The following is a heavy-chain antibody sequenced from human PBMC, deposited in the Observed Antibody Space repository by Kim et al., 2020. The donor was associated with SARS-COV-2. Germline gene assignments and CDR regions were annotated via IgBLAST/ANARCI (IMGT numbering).Heavy chain of an antibody. CDR2: IYTSGST. V-gene: IGHV4-4*07. D-gene: IGHD2-15*01. CDR3: ARATGGYCSGGSCYYYYYGMDV. CDR1: GGSISSYY. J-gene: IGHJ6*02. Sequence: SETLSLTCTVSGGSISSYYWSWIRQPAGKGLEWIGRIYTSGSTNYNPSLKSRVTMSVDTSKNQFSLKLSSVTAADTAVYYCARATGGYCSGGSCYYYYYGMDVWGQGTTVTVSS.